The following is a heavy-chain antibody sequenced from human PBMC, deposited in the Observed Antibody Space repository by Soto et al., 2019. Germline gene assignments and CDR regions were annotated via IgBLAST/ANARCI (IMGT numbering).Heavy chain of an antibody. V-gene: IGHV3-30*18. D-gene: IGHD6-13*01. CDR1: GFTFSSYG. Sequence: GGSLRLSCAASGFTFSSYGMHWVRQAPGKGLEWVAVISYDGSNKYYADSVKGRFTISRDNSKNTLYLQMNSLRAEDTAVYYCAKDQGLGDSSSWYPPKGYNWFDPWGQGTLVTVSS. CDR2: ISYDGSNK. CDR3: AKDQGLGDSSSWYPPKGYNWFDP. J-gene: IGHJ5*02.